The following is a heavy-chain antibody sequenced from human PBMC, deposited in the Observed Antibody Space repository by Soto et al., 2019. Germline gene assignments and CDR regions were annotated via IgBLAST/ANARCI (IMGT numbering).Heavy chain of an antibody. CDR3: TTDSNYFDY. D-gene: IGHD2-2*01. CDR1: GFTFSNAW. V-gene: IGHV3-15*01. CDR2: IKSKTEGGTT. Sequence: EVQLVESGGGLVKPGGSLRVSCAASGFTFSNAWMSWVRQAPGKGLEWVGRIKSKTEGGTTDYAAPVKGRFTISSDDSKNTLDLQMNSLKAEDTAVYYCTTDSNYFDYWGQGTLVTVSS. J-gene: IGHJ4*02.